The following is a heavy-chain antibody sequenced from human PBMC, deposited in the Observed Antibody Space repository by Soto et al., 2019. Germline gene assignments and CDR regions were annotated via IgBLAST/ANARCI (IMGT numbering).Heavy chain of an antibody. V-gene: IGHV3-23*01. Sequence: EVQLLESGGGLVQPGGSLRLSCAASGFTFSTYVMGWVRQAPGKGLEWVSVISASGGDTYYPDSVKGRFTISRDNPKNTLFLQMNSLRAEDTAVYYCAKSGQQYTVREGVEYWGQGTLVTVSS. J-gene: IGHJ4*02. CDR1: GFTFSTYV. CDR2: ISASGGDT. D-gene: IGHD6-13*01. CDR3: AKSGQQYTVREGVEY.